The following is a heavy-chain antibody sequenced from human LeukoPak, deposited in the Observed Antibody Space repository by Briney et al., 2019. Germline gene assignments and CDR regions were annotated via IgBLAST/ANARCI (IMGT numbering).Heavy chain of an antibody. CDR2: INPKSGGT. J-gene: IGHJ6*03. D-gene: IGHD3-22*01. CDR3: ARNRQSGYSDSSGYYFYMDV. Sequence: ASVKVSCKAFGYSFTGYYMHWVRQAPGQGLEWMGWINPKSGGTNYAQKFQGRVVMTRDTSISTAYREVSRLRSDDTAVYYCARNRQSGYSDSSGYYFYMDVWGKGTTVTVSS. V-gene: IGHV1-2*02. CDR1: GYSFTGYY.